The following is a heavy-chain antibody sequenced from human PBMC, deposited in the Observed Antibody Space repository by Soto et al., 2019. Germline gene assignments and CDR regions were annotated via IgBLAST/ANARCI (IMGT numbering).Heavy chain of an antibody. Sequence: QVQLQESGPGLVKPSGTLSLTCAVSGGSISSSNWWSWVRQPPGKGLEWIGEIYHSGSTNYNPSLKSRVTISVDKAKNQFSLKRSPVPAADTAVYYCARAPIHSSGWYESYYGMDVWGQGTTVTVSS. J-gene: IGHJ6*02. D-gene: IGHD6-19*01. CDR3: ARAPIHSSGWYESYYGMDV. CDR1: GGSISSSNW. V-gene: IGHV4-4*02. CDR2: IYHSGST.